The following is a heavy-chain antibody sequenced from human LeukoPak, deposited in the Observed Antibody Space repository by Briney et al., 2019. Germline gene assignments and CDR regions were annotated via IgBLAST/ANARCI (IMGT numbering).Heavy chain of an antibody. J-gene: IGHJ4*02. CDR3: ARAFLTYYYDSSGYYYFDY. Sequence: SETLSLTCTVSGGSISSYYWSWIRQPPGKGLEWIGYIYYSGSTNYNPSLKSRVTISVGTSKNQFSLKLSSVTAADTAVYYCARAFLTYYYDSSGYYYFDYWGQATLVTVSS. V-gene: IGHV4-59*08. CDR1: GGSISSYY. CDR2: IYYSGST. D-gene: IGHD3-22*01.